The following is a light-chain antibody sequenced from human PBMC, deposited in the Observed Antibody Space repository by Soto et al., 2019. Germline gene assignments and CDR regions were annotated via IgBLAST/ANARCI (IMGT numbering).Light chain of an antibody. Sequence: QSVLTQPPSASGTPGQRVTITCSGSSSNIGSNSVNWYRQLPGTAPKLVIFSNNQRSSGVPDRFSGSKSGTSASLAISGLQSDDEADYYCAAWDDSRSVPVFGGGTKLTVL. J-gene: IGLJ3*02. CDR3: AAWDDSRSVPV. CDR2: SNN. CDR1: SSNIGSNS. V-gene: IGLV1-44*01.